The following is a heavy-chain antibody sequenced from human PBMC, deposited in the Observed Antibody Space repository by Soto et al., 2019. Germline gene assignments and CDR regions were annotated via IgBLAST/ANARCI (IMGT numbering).Heavy chain of an antibody. V-gene: IGHV4-4*07. J-gene: IGHJ4*02. Sequence: SETLSLTCTVSGASITGSFFCSWIRQPAGKGLEWIGRFSLSGTTNYNPSLRSRVTMSADVSKNQFSLRLTSVTAADTALYYCARGMTPPGAPAWYYFDSWGQGTLVTASS. D-gene: IGHD2-8*02. CDR1: GASITGSFF. CDR2: FSLSGTT. CDR3: ARGMTPPGAPAWYYFDS.